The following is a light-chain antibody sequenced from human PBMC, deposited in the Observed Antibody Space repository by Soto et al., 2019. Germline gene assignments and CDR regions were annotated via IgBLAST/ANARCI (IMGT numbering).Light chain of an antibody. J-gene: IGLJ1*01. CDR2: DVS. Sequence: QSALTQSASVSGSPGQSITISCSGTSSEVGGYNYVSWYQQHPGKAPKLMIYDVSNRPSGVSNRFSGSKSGNTASLTISGLQAEDEADYYCSSYTSSSTLVFGTGTKVTVL. CDR3: SSYTSSSTLV. V-gene: IGLV2-14*01. CDR1: SSEVGGYNY.